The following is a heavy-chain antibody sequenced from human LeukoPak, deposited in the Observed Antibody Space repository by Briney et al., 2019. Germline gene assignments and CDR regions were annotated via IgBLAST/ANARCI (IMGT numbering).Heavy chain of an antibody. Sequence: KPSETLSLTCTVSGGSISSYYWSWIRQPPGKGREWIGYIYYSGSTNYNPSLKSRVTISVDTSKNQFSLKLSSVTAADTAVYYCARHPPYGDYAPYFDYWGQGTLVTVSS. CDR2: IYYSGST. J-gene: IGHJ4*02. CDR3: ARHPPYGDYAPYFDY. V-gene: IGHV4-59*08. D-gene: IGHD4-17*01. CDR1: GGSISSYY.